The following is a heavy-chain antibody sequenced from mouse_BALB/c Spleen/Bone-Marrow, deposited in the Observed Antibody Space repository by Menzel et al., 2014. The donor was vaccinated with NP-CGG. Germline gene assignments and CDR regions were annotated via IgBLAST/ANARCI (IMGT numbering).Heavy chain of an antibody. Sequence: VQLVESGAELVRPGSSVKISCESSGYVFSTYWINWVKQRPGQGLEWIGQIYPGDGGTDYNGKFKDKATPTADKSSNTAYMQLSSLTSEDSAVYFCARGGISVDYWGQGTTLTVSS. CDR2: IYPGDGGT. V-gene: IGHV1-80*01. CDR1: GYVFSTYW. J-gene: IGHJ2*01. CDR3: ARGGISVDY.